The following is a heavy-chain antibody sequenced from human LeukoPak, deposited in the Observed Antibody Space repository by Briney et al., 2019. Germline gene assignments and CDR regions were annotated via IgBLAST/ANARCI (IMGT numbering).Heavy chain of an antibody. CDR2: ISSNGGST. D-gene: IGHD5-18*01. CDR1: GFTFSSYA. CDR3: ARGGEYSYGYPFDY. Sequence: GGSLRLSCAASGFTFSSYAMHWVRQAPGKGLEYVSAISSNGGSTYYANSVKGRFTISRDNSKNTLYLQMGSLRAEDMAVYYCARGGEYSYGYPFDYWGQGTLVTVSS. J-gene: IGHJ4*02. V-gene: IGHV3-64*01.